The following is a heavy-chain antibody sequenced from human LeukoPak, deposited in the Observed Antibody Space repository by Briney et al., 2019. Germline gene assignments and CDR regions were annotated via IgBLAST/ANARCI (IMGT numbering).Heavy chain of an antibody. CDR1: GFTFNSYW. CDR2: IKPDGSDK. D-gene: IGHD2-2*01. Sequence: GGSLRLSCAATGFTFNSYWMSWVRQAPGKGLEWVANIKPDGSDKYYVDSVKGRFSISRDNAKKSLYLQMDGLRAEDTAVYYCVKCSDTSCNDAYDMWGQGTTVIVSS. CDR3: VKCSDTSCNDAYDM. J-gene: IGHJ3*02. V-gene: IGHV3-7*01.